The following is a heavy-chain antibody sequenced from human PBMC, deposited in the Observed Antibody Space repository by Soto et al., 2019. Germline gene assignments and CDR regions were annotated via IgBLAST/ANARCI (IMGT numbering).Heavy chain of an antibody. CDR3: ARVYVGYELVHFEY. D-gene: IGHD5-18*01. CDR1: GGTFSSYA. Sequence: QVQLVPSGAEVKKPGSSVKVSCKASGGTFSSYAISWVRQAPGQGLEWMGGIIPIFGTANYAQKFQGRVTLTADESTSTAYMERISLRSEDTAGYYCARVYVGYELVHFEYWGQRNLGPGFS. J-gene: IGHJ4*02. CDR2: IIPIFGTA. V-gene: IGHV1-69*01.